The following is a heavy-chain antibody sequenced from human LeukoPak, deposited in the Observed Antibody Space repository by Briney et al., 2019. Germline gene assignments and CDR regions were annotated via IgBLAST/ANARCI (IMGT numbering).Heavy chain of an antibody. CDR3: ARGRSYGFDFDS. Sequence: SEPLSLTCDVSGVSINTCCYYWPWIRQPPGKGLEWIGYKYYSGSTRYTSSLRSRLTISLDSSKNQFSLRLTSVTAADTAVYYCARGRSYGFDFDSWGPGTLVIVSS. CDR2: KYYSGST. CDR1: GVSINTCCYY. D-gene: IGHD5-18*01. V-gene: IGHV4-61*01. J-gene: IGHJ4*02.